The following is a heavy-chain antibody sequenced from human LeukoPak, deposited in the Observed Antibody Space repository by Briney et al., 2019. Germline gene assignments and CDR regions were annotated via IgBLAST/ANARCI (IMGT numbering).Heavy chain of an antibody. V-gene: IGHV4-59*01. CDR3: ARAGTRGYSGYGLNYYYGMDV. CDR2: IYYSRST. D-gene: IGHD5-12*01. Sequence: PSETLSLTCTVSGGSLSSYYWSWIRQPPGKGLEWIGYIYYSRSTNYNPSLKSRVTISVDTSKNQFSLKLSSVTAADTAVYYCARAGTRGYSGYGLNYYYGMDVWGQGTTVTVSS. J-gene: IGHJ6*02. CDR1: GGSLSSYY.